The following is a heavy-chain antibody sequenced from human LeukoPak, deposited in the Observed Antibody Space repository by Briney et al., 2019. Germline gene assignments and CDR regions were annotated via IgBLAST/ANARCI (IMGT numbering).Heavy chain of an antibody. Sequence: ASVKVSCKASGYTFTGYYMHWVRQAPGQGLEWMGRINPNSGGTNYAQKFQGRVTMTRDTSISTAYMELSRLRSDDTAVYYCARSLLLWFGELDYWGQGTLVTVSS. V-gene: IGHV1-2*06. CDR2: INPNSGGT. D-gene: IGHD3-10*01. CDR3: ARSLLLWFGELDY. J-gene: IGHJ4*02. CDR1: GYTFTGYY.